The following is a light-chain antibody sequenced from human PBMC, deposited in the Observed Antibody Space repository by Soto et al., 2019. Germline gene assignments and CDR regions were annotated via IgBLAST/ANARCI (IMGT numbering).Light chain of an antibody. CDR1: QGISNW. J-gene: IGKJ5*01. CDR2: AAS. CDR3: QQSNSFPIT. V-gene: IGKV1-12*01. Sequence: DIQMTQSPSSVSASVGDRVTITCRASQGISNWLAWYQQKPGEGPKLLIYAASNSQSGVPSRFSGSVSGTDFTRTVSSLQPEDFATYYCQQSNSFPITLGQGTRLEIK.